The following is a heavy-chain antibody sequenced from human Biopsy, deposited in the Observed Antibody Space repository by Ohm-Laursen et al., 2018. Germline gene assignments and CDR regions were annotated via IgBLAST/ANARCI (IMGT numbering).Heavy chain of an antibody. V-gene: IGHV4-34*01. CDR2: FSHTGTT. J-gene: IGHJ4*02. CDR3: ARMPHFDY. D-gene: IGHD2-2*01. CDR1: GGSFSGYD. Sequence: SQTLSLTCAVDGGSFSGYDWTWIRQPPGKGLEWVGEFSHTGTTIYNPSLKSRLTISVDKSKNHFSLRLTSVTAADTAVYYCARMPHFDYWGQGILVTVSS.